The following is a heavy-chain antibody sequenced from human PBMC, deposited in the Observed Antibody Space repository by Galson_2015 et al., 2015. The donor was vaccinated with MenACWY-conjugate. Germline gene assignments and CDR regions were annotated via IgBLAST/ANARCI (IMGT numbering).Heavy chain of an antibody. D-gene: IGHD3-10*01. CDR3: TTSGGSGSTSRY. Sequence: LRLSCAAAGFTFSSYGLNWVRQAPGAGLEWVSVISASGADVFQADSVKGRFTIARDNSKSALYLEMNSLRPGDTAVYYCTTSGGSGSTSRYWGQGTLVTVSS. CDR2: ISASGADV. J-gene: IGHJ4*02. V-gene: IGHV3-23*01. CDR1: GFTFSSYG.